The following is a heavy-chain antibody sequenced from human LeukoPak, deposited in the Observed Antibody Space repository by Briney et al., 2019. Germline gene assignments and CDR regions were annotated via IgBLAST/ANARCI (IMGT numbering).Heavy chain of an antibody. V-gene: IGHV3-23*01. J-gene: IGHJ4*02. CDR1: GFTFSSYA. D-gene: IGHD3-10*01. CDR3: AKDPNPGLLWFGELSY. Sequence: GGSLRLSCAASGFTFSSYAVTWVRQAPGKGLEWVSTISGGGGTTYYADSVKGRFTISRDNSKNTLFLQMNSLRAEDTAVYYCAKDPNPGLLWFGELSYWGQGTLVTVSS. CDR2: ISGGGGTT.